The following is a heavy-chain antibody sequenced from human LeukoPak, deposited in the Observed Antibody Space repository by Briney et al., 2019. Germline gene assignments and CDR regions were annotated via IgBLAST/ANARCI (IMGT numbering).Heavy chain of an antibody. J-gene: IGHJ4*02. CDR2: VSPPGGGT. CDR1: GFTFSSFE. V-gene: IGHV3-23*01. CDR3: ARDLAWGAFDY. Sequence: GGSLRLSCAASGFTFSSFEMNWVRQAPGKGLEWLSGVSPPGGGTYYADSVKGRFTISRDDSKTTLSLQMNSLRVEDTAVYHCARDLAWGAFDYWGQGTLVTVSS. D-gene: IGHD7-27*01.